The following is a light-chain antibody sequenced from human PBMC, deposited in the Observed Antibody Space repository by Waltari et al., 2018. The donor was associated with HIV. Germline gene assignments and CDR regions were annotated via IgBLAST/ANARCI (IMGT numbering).Light chain of an antibody. Sequence: EIVMTQSPATLSVSPGERATLPCRASQSFSSNLAWYQQKPGQAPRLLLYGASTRATGIPARFRGSGSGTEFTLTISSLQSEDFAVYYCQQYNNWPPLMYTFGQGTKLEIK. J-gene: IGKJ2*01. CDR2: GAS. CDR1: QSFSSN. V-gene: IGKV3-15*01. CDR3: QQYNNWPPLMYT.